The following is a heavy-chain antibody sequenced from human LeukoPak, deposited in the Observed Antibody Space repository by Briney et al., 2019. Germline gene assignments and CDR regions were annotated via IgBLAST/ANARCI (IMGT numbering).Heavy chain of an antibody. J-gene: IGHJ4*02. D-gene: IGHD5-18*01. CDR3: ARDLSGIAGYTYGRGIDY. CDR1: AFTFSSYA. Sequence: GGSLRLSCAASAFTFSSYAMHWVRQAPGKGLEWVAIISYDGSNKYYADSVKGRFTISRDNSKNTLYLQMNSLRAEDTAVYYCARDLSGIAGYTYGRGIDYWGQGTLVTVSS. V-gene: IGHV3-30*04. CDR2: ISYDGSNK.